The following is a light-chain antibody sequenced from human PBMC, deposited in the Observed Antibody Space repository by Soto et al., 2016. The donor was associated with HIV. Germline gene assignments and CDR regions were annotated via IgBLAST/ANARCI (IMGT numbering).Light chain of an antibody. V-gene: IGKV1-39*01. J-gene: IGKJ4*01. CDR3: QQSYDTPYT. Sequence: DIQMTQSPSSLSASVGDRVTITCRASPSISSYLNWYQQKPGKAPKLLIYGASTLQSGVPSRFSGSGSGTDFTLTISSLQPEDFATYYCQQSYDTPYTFGGRTKVEIK. CDR1: PSISSY. CDR2: GAS.